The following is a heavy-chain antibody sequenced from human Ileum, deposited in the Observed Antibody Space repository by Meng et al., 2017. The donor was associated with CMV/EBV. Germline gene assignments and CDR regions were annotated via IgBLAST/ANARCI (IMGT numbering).Heavy chain of an antibody. Sequence: LRLRRPGPGLVKPSETLSLTCTVSGGSISSNNDYWGWIRQPPGKGLEWIGSIYYSGRTYYNPSLKSRVTISVDTSKNQFSLKVSSVTAADTAVYYCARHPIWENFYYFDVWGRGTLVTVSS. D-gene: IGHD2/OR15-2a*01. CDR1: GGSISSNNDY. CDR3: ARHPIWENFYYFDV. CDR2: IYYSGRT. V-gene: IGHV4-39*07. J-gene: IGHJ2*01.